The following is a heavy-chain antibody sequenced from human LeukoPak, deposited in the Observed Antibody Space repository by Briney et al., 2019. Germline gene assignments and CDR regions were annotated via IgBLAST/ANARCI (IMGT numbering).Heavy chain of an antibody. V-gene: IGHV3-74*01. CDR3: VKGNQYCGGDCYDY. Sequence: GGSLRLSCAASGFTFSSYWMHWVRQAPGKGLVWVSRINSDGSSTTYADSVKGRLTISRDNAKNTLYLQMNSLRAEDTAVFYCVKGNQYCGGDCYDYWGQGTLVTVSS. D-gene: IGHD2-21*01. CDR2: INSDGSST. CDR1: GFTFSSYW. J-gene: IGHJ4*02.